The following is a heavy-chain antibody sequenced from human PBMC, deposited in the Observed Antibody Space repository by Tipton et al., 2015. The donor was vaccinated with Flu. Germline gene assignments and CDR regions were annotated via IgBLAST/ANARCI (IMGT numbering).Heavy chain of an antibody. V-gene: IGHV4-59*01. CDR3: ARGRGGFCTGGSCQRDNWFDP. D-gene: IGHD2-8*02. CDR2: IYYTGTA. J-gene: IGHJ5*02. CDR1: GDSINSYY. Sequence: TLSLTCLVSGDSINSYYWSWIRQSPGKGLEWLGHIYYTGTATYNPSLQSRVTMSIDTSKNHFSLSLSSVTTADTAGYYCARGRGGFCTGGSCQRDNWFDPWGQGTQVTVSS.